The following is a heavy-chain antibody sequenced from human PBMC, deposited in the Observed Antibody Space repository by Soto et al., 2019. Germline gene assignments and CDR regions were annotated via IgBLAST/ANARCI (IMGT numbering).Heavy chain of an antibody. D-gene: IGHD5-18*01. CDR3: ARDADTSMPYPCYYDY. CDR1: GYTFTSYG. V-gene: IGHV1-18*01. Sequence: ASVKVSCKASGYTFTSYGISWVRQAPGQGLEWMGWISAYNGNTNYAQKLQGRVTMTTDTSTSTAYMELRSLRSDDTAVYYCARDADTSMPYPCYYDYWGQGTLVTVSA. J-gene: IGHJ4*02. CDR2: ISAYNGNT.